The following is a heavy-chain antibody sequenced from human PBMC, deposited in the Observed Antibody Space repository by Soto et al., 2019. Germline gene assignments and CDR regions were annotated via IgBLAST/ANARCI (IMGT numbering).Heavy chain of an antibody. Sequence: SETLSLTCGVSGYSISSGYYWGWIRQPPGKGLEWIASIFHSGSTYYNPSLKSRVTISVDTSKNKFSLKLSSVTAADTAVYYCASGLQYGGNSAYWGQGNQVTVSS. V-gene: IGHV4-38-2*01. CDR3: ASGLQYGGNSAY. CDR1: GYSISSGYY. CDR2: IFHSGST. J-gene: IGHJ4*02. D-gene: IGHD2-21*02.